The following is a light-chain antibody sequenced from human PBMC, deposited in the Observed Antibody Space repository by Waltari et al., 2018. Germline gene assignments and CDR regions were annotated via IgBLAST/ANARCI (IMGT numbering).Light chain of an antibody. Sequence: DIQMTQSPTSLSASVGDRVTIACRANQDISNFLNWYQQKPGRPPKLLIYDASTLETGVPLRFSGSRSATDFTLIISSLQPEDIATYYCQQYHSLPWTFGQGTKVEIK. CDR1: QDISNF. CDR3: QQYHSLPWT. V-gene: IGKV1-33*01. CDR2: DAS. J-gene: IGKJ1*01.